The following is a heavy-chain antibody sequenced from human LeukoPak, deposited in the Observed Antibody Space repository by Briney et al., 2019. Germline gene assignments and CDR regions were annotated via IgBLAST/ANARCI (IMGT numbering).Heavy chain of an antibody. Sequence: PGRSLRLSCAASGFTFSSYWMSWVRQAPGKGLEWVANIKQDGSEKYYVDSVKGRFTISRDNAKNSLYLQMNSLRAEDTAVYYCARSIWVVPAAMSFDYWGQGTLVTVSS. V-gene: IGHV3-7*01. J-gene: IGHJ4*02. CDR3: ARSIWVVPAAMSFDY. D-gene: IGHD2-2*01. CDR2: IKQDGSEK. CDR1: GFTFSSYW.